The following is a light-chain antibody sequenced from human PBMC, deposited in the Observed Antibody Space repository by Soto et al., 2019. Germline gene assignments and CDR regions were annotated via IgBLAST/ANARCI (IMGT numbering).Light chain of an antibody. Sequence: QSALTQPASVSGSPGHSITISCTGTSSDVGGYKFVSWYQQHAGKAPKLMIYDVSTRPSGVSNRFSGSKSGDTASLTISGLQAEDEADYYCSSYTSSSTLVFGGGTKLTVL. J-gene: IGLJ2*01. CDR1: SSDVGGYKF. CDR3: SSYTSSSTLV. V-gene: IGLV2-14*01. CDR2: DVS.